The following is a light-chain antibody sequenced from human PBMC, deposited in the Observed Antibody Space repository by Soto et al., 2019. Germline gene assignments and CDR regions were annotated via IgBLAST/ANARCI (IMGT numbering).Light chain of an antibody. CDR1: QSVSSN. CDR2: GAS. Sequence: EIVMPQSPATLSVSQGERATLSCRASQSVSSNLAWYQQKPGQAPRLLIYGASTRATGIPARFSGSGSGTEFTLTISSLQAEDFAVYYCQQYNNWLPTFGQGTKLEIK. J-gene: IGKJ2*01. CDR3: QQYNNWLPT. V-gene: IGKV3-15*01.